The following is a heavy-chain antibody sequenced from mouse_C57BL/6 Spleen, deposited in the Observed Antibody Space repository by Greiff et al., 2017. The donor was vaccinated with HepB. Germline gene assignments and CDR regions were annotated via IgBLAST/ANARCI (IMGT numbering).Heavy chain of an antibody. CDR1: GYTFTSYW. J-gene: IGHJ4*01. D-gene: IGHD1-1*01. Sequence: QVQLQQPGAELVKPGASVKLSCKASGYTFTSYWMHWVKQRPGQGLEWIGMIHPNSGSTNYNEKFKSKATLTVDKSSSTAYMQLSSLTSEDSAVYYCARGIGYGSRDYAMDDWGQGTSVTVSS. V-gene: IGHV1-64*01. CDR2: IHPNSGST. CDR3: ARGIGYGSRDYAMDD.